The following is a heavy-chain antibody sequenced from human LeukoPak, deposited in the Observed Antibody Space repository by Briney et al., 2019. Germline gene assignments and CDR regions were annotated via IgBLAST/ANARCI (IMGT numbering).Heavy chain of an antibody. CDR1: GFTFSTFA. V-gene: IGHV3-7*01. Sequence: GGSLRLSCEAPGFTFSTFAMIWVRQAPGKGLEWVANIKDDGREQYYLDSVKGRFIISRDNAKNLVFLQMNSLRVEDTAVYYCARDPYYDAFDMWGQGTVVIVSS. CDR3: ARDPYYDAFDM. J-gene: IGHJ3*02. D-gene: IGHD1-26*01. CDR2: IKDDGREQ.